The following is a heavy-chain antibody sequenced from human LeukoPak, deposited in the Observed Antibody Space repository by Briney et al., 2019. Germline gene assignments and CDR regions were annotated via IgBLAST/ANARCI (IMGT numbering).Heavy chain of an antibody. CDR1: GGTFSSYA. J-gene: IGHJ4*02. CDR3: ARRNSYYGSGSYYTKFGY. D-gene: IGHD3-10*01. Sequence: GSSVKVSCKASGGTFSSYAISWVRQAPGQGLEWMGGIIPIFGTANYAQKFQGRVTITADESTSTAYMELSSLRSEDTAVYYCARRNSYYGSGSYYTKFGYWGQGTLVTVSS. V-gene: IGHV1-69*01. CDR2: IIPIFGTA.